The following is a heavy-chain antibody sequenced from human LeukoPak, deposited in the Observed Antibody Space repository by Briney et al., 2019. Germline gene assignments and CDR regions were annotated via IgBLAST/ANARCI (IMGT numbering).Heavy chain of an antibody. CDR2: IYYSGST. V-gene: IGHV4-59*01. Sequence: SETLSLTCTVSGGSISSYYWSWIRQPPGKGLEWIGYIYYSGSTNYNPSLTRRVTISVDASKNQFSLKLSSVTAADTAVYYCARTLAYCGGDCYPNWFDPWGQGTLVTVSS. CDR3: ARTLAYCGGDCYPNWFDP. CDR1: GGSISSYY. D-gene: IGHD2-21*02. J-gene: IGHJ5*02.